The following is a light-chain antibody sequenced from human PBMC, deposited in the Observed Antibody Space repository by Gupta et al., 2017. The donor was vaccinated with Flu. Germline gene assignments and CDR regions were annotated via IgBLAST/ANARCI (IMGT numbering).Light chain of an antibody. CDR1: TANVGSNA. V-gene: IGLV1-44*01. CDR2: STN. Sequence: TISWSGTTANVGSNAVNWYQQVPGTAPKRLIYSTNQRPSGGPARVAGSKSGTAASLAISGLQSEDEAKYYCAEGDDSRTGPIWVFGGGTAVTVL. J-gene: IGLJ3*02. CDR3: AEGDDSRTGPIWV.